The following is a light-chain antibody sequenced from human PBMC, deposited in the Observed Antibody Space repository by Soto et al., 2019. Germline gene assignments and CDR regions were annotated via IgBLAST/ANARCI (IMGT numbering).Light chain of an antibody. CDR3: QQRSNWTRT. V-gene: IGKV3-11*01. Sequence: EIVLTQSPATLSLSPGERATLSCRASQSVSSYLAWYQQKPGQAPRLLIYDSSNRATGIPARFSGSGSGTDFTITISSLETEDFAVYYCQQRSNWTRTFVQGTKLE. J-gene: IGKJ2*01. CDR1: QSVSSY. CDR2: DSS.